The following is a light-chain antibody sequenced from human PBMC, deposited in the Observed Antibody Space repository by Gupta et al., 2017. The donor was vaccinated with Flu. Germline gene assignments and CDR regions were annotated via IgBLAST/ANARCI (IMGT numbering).Light chain of an antibody. CDR2: EGS. V-gene: IGKV2-30*01. Sequence: VTLGQPASISCRSSQSLVSSDGNTYLNWFHQRPGQSPRRLIYEGSNRDSGVPDRFSGSGSGTDFTLKISRVEAEDVGIYYCMQGTHWPLTFGGGTKVEIK. CDR1: QSLVSSDGNTY. CDR3: MQGTHWPLT. J-gene: IGKJ4*01.